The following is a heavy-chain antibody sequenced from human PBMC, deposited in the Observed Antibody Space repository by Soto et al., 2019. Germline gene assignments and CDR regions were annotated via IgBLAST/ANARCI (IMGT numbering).Heavy chain of an antibody. J-gene: IGHJ6*03. CDR2: ISGNGVGT. CDR3: PRRARQDFYYMDV. Sequence: EVQLAESGGGLAQPGGSLRLSCAASGFTLSGYAMDWVRQAPGKGLEYVSGISGNGVGTYYANSVQGRFTISRHNSKNTVYLQMGSLRSDDMAMYYCPRRARQDFYYMDVWGKGTTVTVSS. CDR1: GFTLSGYA. V-gene: IGHV3-64*01.